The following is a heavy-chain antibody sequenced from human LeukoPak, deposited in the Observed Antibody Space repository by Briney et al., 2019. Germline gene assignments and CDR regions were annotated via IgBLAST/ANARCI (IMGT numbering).Heavy chain of an antibody. V-gene: IGHV3-66*02. Sequence: GGSLRLSCAASGFTVSSNYMSWVRQAPGKGPEWVSVIYSGGSTYYADSVKGRFTISRDNSKNTLYLQMNSLRAEDTAVYYCARLRRPAAGTYLFDYWGQGTLVTVSS. CDR1: GFTVSSNY. CDR2: IYSGGST. D-gene: IGHD6-13*01. CDR3: ARLRRPAAGTYLFDY. J-gene: IGHJ4*02.